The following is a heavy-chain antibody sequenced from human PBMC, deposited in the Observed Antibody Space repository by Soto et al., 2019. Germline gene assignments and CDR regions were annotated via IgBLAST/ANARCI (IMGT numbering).Heavy chain of an antibody. CDR2: IIPILGIA. Sequence: GASVKVSCKASGGTFSSYTISWVRQAPGQGLEWMGRIIPILGIANYAQKFQGRVTITADKSTSTAYMELSSLRSEDTAVYYCARFGVLNPGGDYWGQGTLVTVSS. V-gene: IGHV1-69*02. CDR3: ARFGVLNPGGDY. J-gene: IGHJ4*02. CDR1: GGTFSSYT. D-gene: IGHD2-8*01.